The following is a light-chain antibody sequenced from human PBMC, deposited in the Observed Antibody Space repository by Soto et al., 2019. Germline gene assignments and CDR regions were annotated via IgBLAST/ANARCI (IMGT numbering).Light chain of an antibody. CDR2: NVG. Sequence: QSVLTQPASVSGSPGQSITISCNGTNGDVGGYNYVSWYQQYPGKAPKLMIYNVGDRPSGVSSRFSGTKSGSTASLTISGLQAEDEADYYCTSYTSTNSLVFGGGTKVTVL. CDR3: TSYTSTNSLV. J-gene: IGLJ2*01. V-gene: IGLV2-14*03. CDR1: NGDVGGYNY.